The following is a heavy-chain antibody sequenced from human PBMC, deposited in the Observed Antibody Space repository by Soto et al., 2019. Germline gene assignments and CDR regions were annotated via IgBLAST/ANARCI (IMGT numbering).Heavy chain of an antibody. J-gene: IGHJ5*02. CDR2: IIPMFGTA. CDR1: GGTFSTHG. D-gene: IGHD1-26*01. V-gene: IGHV1-69*06. Sequence: QVQLVQSGAEVKKPGSSVKVSCKASGGTFSTHGISWVRQAPGQGLEWMGGIIPMFGTANYAQKFQGRVTITADKFTSTAYMELSSLRSEDTAVYYWARDRDREWFDPWGQGTLVTVSS. CDR3: ARDRDREWFDP.